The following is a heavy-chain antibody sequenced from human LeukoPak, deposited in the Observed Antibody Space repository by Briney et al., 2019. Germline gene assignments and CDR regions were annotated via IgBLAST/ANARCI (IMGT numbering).Heavy chain of an antibody. CDR1: GGSISSYY. J-gene: IGHJ4*02. CDR2: IYYSGST. D-gene: IGHD2-21*02. CDR3: ARGDFQRLFDY. Sequence: PSETLSLTCTVSGGSISSYYWSWIRQPPGKGLEWIGYIYYSGSTNYNPSLKSRVTISVDTSKNQFSLKLSSVTAADTAVYYCARGDFQRLFDYWGQGTLVTVSS. V-gene: IGHV4-59*01.